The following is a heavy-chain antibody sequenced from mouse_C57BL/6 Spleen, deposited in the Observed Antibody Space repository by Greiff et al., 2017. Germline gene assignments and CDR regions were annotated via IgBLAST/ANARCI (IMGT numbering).Heavy chain of an antibody. Sequence: QVQLKESGAELMKPGASVKLSCKATGYTFTGYWIEWVKQRPGHGLEWIGEILPGSGSTNYNEKFKGKATFTADTSSNTAYVQLSSLTTEDSAIYYCARETTVPPPTYFDYWGQGTTLTVSS. V-gene: IGHV1-9*01. CDR1: GYTFTGYW. CDR2: ILPGSGST. CDR3: ARETTVPPPTYFDY. D-gene: IGHD1-1*01. J-gene: IGHJ2*01.